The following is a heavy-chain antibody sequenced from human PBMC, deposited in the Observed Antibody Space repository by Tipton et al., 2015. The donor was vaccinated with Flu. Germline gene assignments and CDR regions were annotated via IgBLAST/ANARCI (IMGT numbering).Heavy chain of an antibody. V-gene: IGHV4-61*01. Sequence: TLSLTCTVSGASVSRGSYYWTWIRQPPGKGLEWISYIYYTASTNYNPSLKSRVTISKDTSKNQFSLRLSSVTAADTAVYYCATVSHDYGDSDYWGQGILVTVSS. D-gene: IGHD4-17*01. J-gene: IGHJ4*02. CDR2: IYYTAST. CDR1: GASVSRGSYY. CDR3: ATVSHDYGDSDY.